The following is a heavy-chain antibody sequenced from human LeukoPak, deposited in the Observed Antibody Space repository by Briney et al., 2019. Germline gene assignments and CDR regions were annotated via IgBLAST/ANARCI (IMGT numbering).Heavy chain of an antibody. CDR3: ARASVLYRSAVLGFDY. V-gene: IGHV4-39*07. J-gene: IGHJ4*02. Sequence: PSETLSLTCTVSGGSISSSSYYWGWIRQPPGKGLEWIGSIYYSGSTYYNPSLKSRVTISVDTSKNQFSLKLSSVTAADTAVYYCARASVLYRSAVLGFDYWGQGTLVTVSS. D-gene: IGHD6-19*01. CDR2: IYYSGST. CDR1: GGSISSSSYY.